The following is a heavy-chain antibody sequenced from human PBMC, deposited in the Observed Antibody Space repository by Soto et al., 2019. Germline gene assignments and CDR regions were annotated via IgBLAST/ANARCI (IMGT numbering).Heavy chain of an antibody. Sequence: QVQLVESGGGVVQPGRSLSLSCAASGFTFSDYPMHWVRQAPGKGLEWVAAIASDGRVKYYVDSVKGRFTISRDDSKNMLYLQMNSLRVEDTAVYYCARDFIVGAPDYFDYWGQGTLVTVSS. J-gene: IGHJ4*02. V-gene: IGHV3-30*04. CDR3: ARDFIVGAPDYFDY. D-gene: IGHD1-26*01. CDR2: IASDGRVK. CDR1: GFTFSDYP.